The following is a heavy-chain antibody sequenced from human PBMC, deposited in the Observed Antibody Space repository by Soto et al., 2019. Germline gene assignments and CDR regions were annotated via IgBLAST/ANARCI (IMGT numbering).Heavy chain of an antibody. CDR2: ISGSGGST. CDR1: GFTFSSYA. Sequence: EVQLLESGGGLVQPGGSLRLSCAASGFTFSSYAMSWVRQAPGKGLEWVSAISGSGGSTYYADSVKGRFTISRDNSKNTLYLHMHRVSAEDTAVYYCEKDTGRVVGATYFDYWGQGTLVTVSS. V-gene: IGHV3-23*01. CDR3: EKDTGRVVGATYFDY. D-gene: IGHD1-26*01. J-gene: IGHJ4*02.